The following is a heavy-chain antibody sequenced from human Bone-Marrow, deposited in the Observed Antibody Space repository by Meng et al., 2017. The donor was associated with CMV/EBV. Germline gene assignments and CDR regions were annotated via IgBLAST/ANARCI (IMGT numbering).Heavy chain of an antibody. J-gene: IGHJ3*01. CDR1: GFTFSSYG. CDR2: IRYDGSNK. Sequence: GESLKISCAASGFTFSSYGMHWVRQAPGKGLEWVAFIRYDGSNKYYADSVKGRFTISRDNSKNTLYLQMNSLRAEDTAVYYCARGTLGVPGQDAAFDLWGQGTMVTVSS. D-gene: IGHD2-2*01. V-gene: IGHV3-30*02. CDR3: ARGTLGVPGQDAAFDL.